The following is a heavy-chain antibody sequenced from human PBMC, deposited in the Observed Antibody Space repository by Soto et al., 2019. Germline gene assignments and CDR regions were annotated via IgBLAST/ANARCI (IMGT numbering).Heavy chain of an antibody. V-gene: IGHV3-7*01. CDR1: GFTFSTYW. CDR2: IKLDGSEK. J-gene: IGHJ4*02. D-gene: IGHD2-15*01. CDR3: ARPRFCTSGSCYFDF. Sequence: EVQLVESGGGLVQAGGSLRLSCAASGFTFSTYWMSWVRQAPGKGLEWVANIKLDGSEKYYVDSVKGRFTISRDKAKNSLCLQMNSLRDEDTAVYYCARPRFCTSGSCYFDFWGQGTLVTVSS.